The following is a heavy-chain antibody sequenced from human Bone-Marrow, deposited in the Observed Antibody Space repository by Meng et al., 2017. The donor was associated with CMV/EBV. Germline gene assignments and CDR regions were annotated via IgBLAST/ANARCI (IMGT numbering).Heavy chain of an antibody. CDR1: GGSFSGYY. CDR2: INHSGST. D-gene: IGHD6-19*01. J-gene: IGHJ4*02. Sequence: ETLSLTCAVYGGSFSGYYWSWIRQPPGKGLEWIGEINHSGSTNYNPSLKSRVTISVDTSKNQFSLKLSSVTAADTAVYYCARGWSGWYSYWGQGTLVTVSS. CDR3: ARGWSGWYSY. V-gene: IGHV4-34*01.